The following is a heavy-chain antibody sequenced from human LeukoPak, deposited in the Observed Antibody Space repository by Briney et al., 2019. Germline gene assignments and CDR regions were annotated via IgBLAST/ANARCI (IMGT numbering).Heavy chain of an antibody. CDR2: ISSSSSYI. V-gene: IGHV3-21*06. J-gene: IGHJ4*02. CDR3: ARVPGNYDILTGYDTPLG. CDR1: RFTFSNYS. D-gene: IGHD3-9*01. Sequence: PGGSLRLSCAASRFTFSNYSMNWVRQAPGKGLEWVSFISSSSSYIYYADSVKGRFTISRDNAKNSLYLQMNSLRVEDTAVYYCARVPGNYDILTGYDTPLGWGQGTLVTVSS.